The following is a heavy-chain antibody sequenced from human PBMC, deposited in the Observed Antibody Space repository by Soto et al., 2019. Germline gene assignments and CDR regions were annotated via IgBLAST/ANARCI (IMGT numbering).Heavy chain of an antibody. CDR1: GDSIGTTHSY. V-gene: IGHV4-39*01. J-gene: IGHJ4*02. D-gene: IGHD2-8*01. Sequence: SETLSLTCTVSGDSIGTTHSYWAWIRQSPGKGLEWIGNIHYSGSTYYMPSLRSRVTLSVDTSKNQFSLRLTSVTAEDAAVYYCARHEGNGNVWPLDYWGQGILVTAPQ. CDR2: IHYSGST. CDR3: ARHEGNGNVWPLDY.